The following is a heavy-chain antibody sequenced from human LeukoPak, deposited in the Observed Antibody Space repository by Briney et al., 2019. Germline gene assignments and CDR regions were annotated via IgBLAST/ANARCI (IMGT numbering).Heavy chain of an antibody. D-gene: IGHD3-10*01. CDR3: ARVVWFGELFN. Sequence: PSETLSLTCAVYGGSFSGYYWSWIRQPPGKGLEWIGEINHSGSTNYNPSLKSRVTISVDTSKNQFSLKLSSVTAADTAVYYCARVVWFGELFNWGQGTLVTVSS. J-gene: IGHJ4*02. CDR2: INHSGST. CDR1: GGSFSGYY. V-gene: IGHV4-34*01.